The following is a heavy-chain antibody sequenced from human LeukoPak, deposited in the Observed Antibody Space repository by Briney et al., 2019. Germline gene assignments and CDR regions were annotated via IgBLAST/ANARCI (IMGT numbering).Heavy chain of an antibody. CDR2: INPNSGGT. CDR3: AREVTSGSYIAANWFDP. J-gene: IGHJ5*02. CDR1: GYTFTGCY. Sequence: GASVKVSCKASGYTFTGCYMHWVRQAPGQGLEWMGWINPNSGGTNYAQKFQGRVTMTRDTSISTAYMELSRLRSDDTAVYYCAREVTSGSYIAANWFDPWGQGTLVTVSS. D-gene: IGHD1-26*01. V-gene: IGHV1-2*02.